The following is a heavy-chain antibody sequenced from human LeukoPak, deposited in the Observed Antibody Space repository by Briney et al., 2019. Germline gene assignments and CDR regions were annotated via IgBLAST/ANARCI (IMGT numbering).Heavy chain of an antibody. J-gene: IGHJ6*02. CDR3: ARDAHIWSGYYTGIGYYGMDV. V-gene: IGHV4-34*01. Sequence: SETLSLTCAVYGGSFSGYYWSWIRQPPGKGLEWIGEINHSGSTNYNPSLKSRVTISVDTSKNQFSLKLSSVTAADTAVYYCARDAHIWSGYYTGIGYYGMDVWGQGTTVTVSS. D-gene: IGHD3-3*02. CDR2: INHSGST. CDR1: GGSFSGYY.